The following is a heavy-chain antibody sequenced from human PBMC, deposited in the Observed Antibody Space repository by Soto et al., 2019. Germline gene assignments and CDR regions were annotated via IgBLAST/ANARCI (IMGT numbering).Heavy chain of an antibody. CDR2: IYYSGSI. J-gene: IGHJ4*02. CDR1: GGSISSYY. D-gene: IGHD5-12*01. Sequence: SETLSLTCTVSGGSISSYYWSWIRQPPGKGLEWIGYIYYSGSINYNPSLKSRVTISVDTSKNQFSLKLSSVTAADTAVYYCARVAMSRDGYNFDYWGQGTLVTVSS. V-gene: IGHV4-59*01. CDR3: ARVAMSRDGYNFDY.